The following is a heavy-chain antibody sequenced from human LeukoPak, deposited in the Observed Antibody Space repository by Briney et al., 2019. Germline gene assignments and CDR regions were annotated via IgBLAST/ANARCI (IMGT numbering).Heavy chain of an antibody. D-gene: IGHD4-17*01. Sequence: TGGSLRLSCAASGFTFSSYSMHWVRQAPGKGLEWVAVISYDGSNKYYADSVKGRFTISRDNSKNTLYLQMNSLRAEDTAVYYCAKGGYGDYVFFDYWGQGTLVTVSS. CDR1: GFTFSSYS. J-gene: IGHJ4*02. V-gene: IGHV3-30*18. CDR3: AKGGYGDYVFFDY. CDR2: ISYDGSNK.